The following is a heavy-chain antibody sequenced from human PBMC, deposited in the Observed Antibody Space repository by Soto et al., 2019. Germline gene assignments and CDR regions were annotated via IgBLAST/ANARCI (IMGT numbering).Heavy chain of an antibody. CDR3: ASSKGSYRYLADAFDI. Sequence: PGGSLRLSCAASGFTFGSYAFHWVRQASGKGLEYVSAINHNGVSRYYADSVKGRFTISRDNAKNSLYLQMNSLRAEDTAVYYCASSKGSYRYLADAFDIWGQGTMVTVSS. D-gene: IGHD3-16*02. CDR2: INHNGVSR. J-gene: IGHJ3*02. CDR1: GFTFGSYA. V-gene: IGHV3-64*04.